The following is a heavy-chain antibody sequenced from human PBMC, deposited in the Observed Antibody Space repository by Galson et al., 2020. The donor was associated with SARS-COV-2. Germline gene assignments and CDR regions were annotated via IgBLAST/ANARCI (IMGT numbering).Heavy chain of an antibody. V-gene: IGHV3-23*01. CDR3: AKDPGYVDG. D-gene: IGHD6-13*01. Sequence: GGSLRLSCTASGFTFSVLAMSWVRQAPGKGLEGVSTLTGNSGSAYYADSVKGRFTISRDNSKNTLYLQMNSLRVEDTAVYYCAKDPGYVDGWGQGILVTVSS. J-gene: IGHJ4*02. CDR1: GFTFSVLA. CDR2: LTGNSGSA.